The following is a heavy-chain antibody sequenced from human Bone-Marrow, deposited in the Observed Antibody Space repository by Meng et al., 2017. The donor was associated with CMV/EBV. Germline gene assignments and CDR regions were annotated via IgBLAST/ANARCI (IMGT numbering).Heavy chain of an antibody. D-gene: IGHD3-3*01. CDR1: GYTFTSYG. CDR2: ISAYNGNT. V-gene: IGHV1-18*01. Sequence: ASVKVSCKASGYTFTSYGISWVRQAPGQGLEWMGWISAYNGNTNYAQKLQGRVTMTTDTSTSTAYMELRSLRSDDTAAYYCARYCGSICITIFGVAPYYYYGMDVWGQGTTVTVSS. CDR3: ARYCGSICITIFGVAPYYYYGMDV. J-gene: IGHJ6*02.